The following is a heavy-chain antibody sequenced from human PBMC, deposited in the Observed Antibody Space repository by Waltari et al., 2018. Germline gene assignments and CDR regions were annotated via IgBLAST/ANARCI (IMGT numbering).Heavy chain of an antibody. CDR1: GGSISSSRYY. V-gene: IGHV4-39*01. CDR3: ARRGDYYDSSGYYLVIDY. D-gene: IGHD3-22*01. Sequence: QLQLQESGPGLVKPSETLSLTCTVSGGSISSSRYYWGWIRQPPGKGLEWIGSIYYSGSTYYNPSLKSRVTISVDTSKNQFSLKLSSVTAADTAVYYCARRGDYYDSSGYYLVIDYWGQGTLVTVSS. CDR2: IYYSGST. J-gene: IGHJ4*02.